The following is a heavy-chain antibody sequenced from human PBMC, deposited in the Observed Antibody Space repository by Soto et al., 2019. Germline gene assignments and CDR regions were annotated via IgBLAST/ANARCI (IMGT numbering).Heavy chain of an antibody. Sequence: SVKVSCKASGGTFSSYAISWVRQAPGQGLEWMGGIIPIFGTANYAQKFQGRVTITADESTSTAYMELSSLRSEDTAVYYCARVPGIAAAGIRYFDYWGQGTLVTVSS. V-gene: IGHV1-69*13. J-gene: IGHJ4*02. D-gene: IGHD6-13*01. CDR2: IIPIFGTA. CDR1: GGTFSSYA. CDR3: ARVPGIAAAGIRYFDY.